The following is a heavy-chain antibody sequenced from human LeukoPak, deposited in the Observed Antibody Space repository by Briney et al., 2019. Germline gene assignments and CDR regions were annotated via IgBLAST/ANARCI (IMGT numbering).Heavy chain of an antibody. CDR2: SYYSGST. CDR3: ARVGSGSYNFDY. V-gene: IGHV4-30-4*08. CDR1: GVSISSGDYY. Sequence: PSQTLSLTCTVSGVSISSGDYYWRWIRQPPGKGLEWIGYSYYSGSTYYNPSLKSRVTISVDTSKNQFSLKLSSVTAADTAVYYCARVGSGSYNFDYWGQGTLVTVSS. D-gene: IGHD1-26*01. J-gene: IGHJ4*02.